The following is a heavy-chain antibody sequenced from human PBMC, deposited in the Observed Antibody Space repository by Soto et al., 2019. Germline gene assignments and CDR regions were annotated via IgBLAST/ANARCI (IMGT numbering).Heavy chain of an antibody. Sequence: GVSLRLSCAASGFTFSDYYMSWIRQAPGKGLEWVSYISSSGSTIYYADSVKGRFTISRDNAKNSLYLQMNSLKTEDTAVYYCTKIYGSGTYLPDYWGQGTLVTVSS. CDR1: GFTFSDYY. V-gene: IGHV3-11*01. CDR2: ISSSGSTI. D-gene: IGHD3-10*01. J-gene: IGHJ4*02. CDR3: TKIYGSGTYLPDY.